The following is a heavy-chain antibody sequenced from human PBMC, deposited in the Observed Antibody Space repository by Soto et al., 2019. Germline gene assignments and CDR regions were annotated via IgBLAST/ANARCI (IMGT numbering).Heavy chain of an antibody. V-gene: IGHV4-30-4*01. D-gene: IGHD1-7*01. CDR1: GGSISSGDYY. CDR3: ARPNYAYYYGMHV. Sequence: PSETLSLTCTVSGGSISSGDYYWSWIRQPPGKGLEWIGYIFYSGNTYYNPSLKSRVTISVDTSKNQFSLKLSSVTAADTAVYYCARPNYAYYYGMHVWGPGTTVTVSS. CDR2: IFYSGNT. J-gene: IGHJ6*02.